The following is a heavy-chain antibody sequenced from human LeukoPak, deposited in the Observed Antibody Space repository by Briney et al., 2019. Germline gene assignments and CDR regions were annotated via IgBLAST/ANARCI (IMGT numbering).Heavy chain of an antibody. V-gene: IGHV1-46*01. Sequence: ASVKDSCKASGYTFTGYYMHWVRQAPGQGLEWMGIINASGGSTSYAQKFQGRLTMTRDTSTRTVYMELSSLRSEDTAVYYCARAYADEVNTFDYWGQGTLVTVSS. CDR1: GYTFTGYY. J-gene: IGHJ4*02. CDR2: INASGGST. D-gene: IGHD2/OR15-2a*01. CDR3: ARAYADEVNTFDY.